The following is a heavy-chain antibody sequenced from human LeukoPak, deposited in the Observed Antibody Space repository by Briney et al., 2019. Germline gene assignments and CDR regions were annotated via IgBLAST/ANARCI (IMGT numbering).Heavy chain of an antibody. CDR2: IKSKTDGGTT. CDR1: GFTFSNAW. J-gene: IGHJ4*02. Sequence: GGSLRLSCAASGFTFSNAWMSWVRQAPGKGLEWVGRIKSKTDGGTTDYAAPVKGRFTVSGDDSKNTLYLQMNSLKTEDTAVYYCTTETMVRGVSFDYWGQGTLVTVSS. CDR3: TTETMVRGVSFDY. V-gene: IGHV3-15*01. D-gene: IGHD3-10*01.